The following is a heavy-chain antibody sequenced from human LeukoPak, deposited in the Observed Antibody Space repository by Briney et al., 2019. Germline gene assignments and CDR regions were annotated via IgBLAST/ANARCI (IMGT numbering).Heavy chain of an antibody. CDR2: IFYIGST. CDR3: ARKFPTEDDYFDY. V-gene: IGHV4-59*02. Sequence: SETLSLTCTVSGTSDNYHYWSWIRQSPGKGLEWIGYIFYIGSTKYNPTIESRVTISEDTSKKHLSLKLMYVPAADTAVYYCARKFPTEDDYFDYWGQGILVSVSS. J-gene: IGHJ4*02. CDR1: GTSDNYHY.